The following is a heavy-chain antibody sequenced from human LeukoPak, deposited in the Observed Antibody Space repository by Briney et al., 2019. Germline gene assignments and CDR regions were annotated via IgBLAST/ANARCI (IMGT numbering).Heavy chain of an antibody. CDR1: GGSISSGDYY. V-gene: IGHV4-30-4*01. CDR2: IYYSGST. CDR3: ARASGGAAAGLDY. Sequence: SETLSLTCTVSGGSISSGDYYWSWIRQPPGKGLEWIGYIYYSGSTYYNPSLKSRVTISVETSKNQFSLKLSSVTAADTAVYYCARASGGAAAGLDYWGQGTLVTVSS. D-gene: IGHD6-13*01. J-gene: IGHJ4*02.